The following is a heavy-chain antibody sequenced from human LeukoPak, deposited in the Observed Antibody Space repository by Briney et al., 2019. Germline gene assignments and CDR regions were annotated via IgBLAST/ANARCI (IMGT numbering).Heavy chain of an antibody. V-gene: IGHV4-30-4*08. CDR1: GGSISSGDYY. D-gene: IGHD2-2*01. J-gene: IGHJ6*03. CDR3: ARDQVCSSTSCYFGYYYYMDV. Sequence: SQTLSLTCTVSGGSISSGDYYWSWIRQPPGKGLEWIGYIYYSGSTYYNPSLKSRVTISVDTSKNQFSLKLGSVTAADTAVYYCARDQVCSSTSCYFGYYYYMDVWGKGTTVTVSS. CDR2: IYYSGST.